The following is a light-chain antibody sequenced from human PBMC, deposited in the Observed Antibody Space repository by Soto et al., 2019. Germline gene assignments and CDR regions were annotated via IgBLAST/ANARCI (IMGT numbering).Light chain of an antibody. CDR1: SSDVGGYNY. J-gene: IGLJ1*01. CDR3: SSYTSSRTPYV. Sequence: QSALTQPASVSGSPGQSITISCTGTSSDVGGYNYVSWYQQHPGKAPKLMIYEVSNRPSGVSNRFSGSKSGNTASLTISALQAEDEADYYCSSYTSSRTPYVFGTGTKVTVL. CDR2: EVS. V-gene: IGLV2-14*01.